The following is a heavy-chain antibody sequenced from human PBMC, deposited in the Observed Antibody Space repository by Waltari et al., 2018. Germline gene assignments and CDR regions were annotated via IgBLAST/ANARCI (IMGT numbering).Heavy chain of an antibody. Sequence: VQLVESGGNLVQPGGSLRLSWAASGFAFGPHGMSWVRQAPGKGLEWVANVKEDGSEKYYVDSVKGRFTISRDNAKNSLYLQMNSLRAEDTAVYFCARGRVDFAYWGQGTLVTVSS. V-gene: IGHV3-7*01. CDR3: ARGRVDFAY. CDR2: VKEDGSEK. CDR1: GFAFGPHG. J-gene: IGHJ4*02.